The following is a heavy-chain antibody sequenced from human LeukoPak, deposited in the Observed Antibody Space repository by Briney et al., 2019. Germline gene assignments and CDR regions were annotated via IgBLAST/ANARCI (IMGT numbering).Heavy chain of an antibody. J-gene: IGHJ5*02. CDR2: IYYSGST. D-gene: IGHD1-26*01. Sequence: MTSETLSLTCTVSGGPISSHYWSWIRQPPGKGLEWIGYIYYSGSTNYNPSLKSRVTISVDTSKNQFSLKLSSVTAADTAVYYCARSEERPGWFDPWGQGTLVTVSS. V-gene: IGHV4-59*11. CDR1: GGPISSHY. CDR3: ARSEERPGWFDP.